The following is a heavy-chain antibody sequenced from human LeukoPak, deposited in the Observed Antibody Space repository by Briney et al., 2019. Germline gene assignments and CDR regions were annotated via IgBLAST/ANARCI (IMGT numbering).Heavy chain of an antibody. Sequence: SQTLSLTCTVSGGSITSGIYYWTWIRQHPGKGLEWVGYISYSGSTYYNPSLKSRVTISVDTSKNQFSLNLASVTAADTDVYYCAREFEYSSSSGLFDIWGPGTMVTVSS. D-gene: IGHD6-6*01. V-gene: IGHV4-31*03. CDR1: GGSITSGIYY. J-gene: IGHJ3*02. CDR2: ISYSGST. CDR3: AREFEYSSSSGLFDI.